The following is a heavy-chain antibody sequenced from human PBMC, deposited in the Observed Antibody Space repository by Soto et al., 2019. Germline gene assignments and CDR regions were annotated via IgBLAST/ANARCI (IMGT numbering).Heavy chain of an antibody. Sequence: QVQLVQSGAEVKKPGSSVKVSCKASGGTFSSYAISWVRQAPEQGLEWMGGIIPIFGTANYAQKFQGRVTITADKSTSTAYMELSSLRSEDTAVYYCARDLHYDILTGYYNHDAFDIWGQGTMVTVSS. V-gene: IGHV1-69*06. CDR1: GGTFSSYA. CDR2: IIPIFGTA. CDR3: ARDLHYDILTGYYNHDAFDI. D-gene: IGHD3-9*01. J-gene: IGHJ3*02.